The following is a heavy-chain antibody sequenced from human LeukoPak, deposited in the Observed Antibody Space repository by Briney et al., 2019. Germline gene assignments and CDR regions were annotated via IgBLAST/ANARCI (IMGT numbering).Heavy chain of an antibody. CDR3: AIIGGHYYDSSGYYYYFDY. D-gene: IGHD3-22*01. V-gene: IGHV1-69*13. J-gene: IGHJ4*02. CDR1: GYTFTDEN. Sequence: ASVKVSCKASGYTFTDENIIWVRQAPGQGLEWMGGIIPIFGTANYAQKFQGRVTITADESTSTAYMELSSLRSEDTAVYYCAIIGGHYYDSSGYYYYFDYWGQGTLVTVSS. CDR2: IIPIFGTA.